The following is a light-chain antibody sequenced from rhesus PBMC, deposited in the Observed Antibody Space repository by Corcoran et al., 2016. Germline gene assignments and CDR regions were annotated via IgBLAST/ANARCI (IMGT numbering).Light chain of an antibody. V-gene: IGKV4-1*01. CDR1: QSLLYSSNNRNY. CDR3: QQHYSSPLT. CDR2: WAS. J-gene: IGKJ1*01. Sequence: DIVMTQSPDSLAVSLGERVTINCKSSQSLLYSSNNRNYLAWYQQKPGQAPKMLIYWASIRDSGVPNRFSGRGSWTDFTLTISGLQAEDVAVYYCQQHYSSPLTFGQGTKVEIK.